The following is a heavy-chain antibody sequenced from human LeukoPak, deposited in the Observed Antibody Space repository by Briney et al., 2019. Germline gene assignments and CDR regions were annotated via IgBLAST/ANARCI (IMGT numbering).Heavy chain of an antibody. Sequence: SETLSLTCTVSDGSINSYYWNWIRQPPGKGLEWIGYIYYSGITNYSPSLKSRVTISVDTSKNQFSLKLSSVTAADTAVYYCARDPGGDSGSYYYWFDPWGQGTLVTVSP. D-gene: IGHD3-10*01. J-gene: IGHJ5*02. CDR2: IYYSGIT. CDR3: ARDPGGDSGSYYYWFDP. CDR1: DGSINSYY. V-gene: IGHV4-59*01.